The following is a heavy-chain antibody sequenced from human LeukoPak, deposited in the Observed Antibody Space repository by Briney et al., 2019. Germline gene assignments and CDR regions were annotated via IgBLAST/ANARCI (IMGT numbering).Heavy chain of an antibody. D-gene: IGHD3-10*01. CDR3: AREKTGPMVRGVTLDY. V-gene: IGHV1-18*04. CDR2: ISAYNGNT. J-gene: IGHJ4*02. CDR1: GYTFTSYG. Sequence: ASVKVSCKASGYTFTSYGISWVRQAPGQGLEWMGWISAYNGNTNYVQKLQGRVTMTTDTSTSTAYMELRSLRSDDTAVYYCAREKTGPMVRGVTLDYWGQGTLVTVSS.